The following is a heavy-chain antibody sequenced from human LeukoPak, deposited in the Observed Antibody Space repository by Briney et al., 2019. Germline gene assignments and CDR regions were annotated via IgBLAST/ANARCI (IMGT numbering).Heavy chain of an antibody. Sequence: GGSLSLSCAASGFAVSDHYMNWVRQAPGRGPEWVAVMYSGGRIYYGDSVKGRFTISRDNSKNSLFLQMDSLRADDTALYYCASSLLATTGPLFYWGLGTLVTVSS. CDR2: MYSGGRI. V-gene: IGHV3-53*01. J-gene: IGHJ4*02. CDR3: ASSLLATTGPLFY. CDR1: GFAVSDHY. D-gene: IGHD5-24*01.